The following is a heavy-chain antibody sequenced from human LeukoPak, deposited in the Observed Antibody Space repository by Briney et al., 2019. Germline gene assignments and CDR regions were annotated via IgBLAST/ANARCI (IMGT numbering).Heavy chain of an antibody. J-gene: IGHJ1*01. CDR1: GFTFSNYW. Sequence: GGALILSCAASGFTFSNYWRHWVRQTPGKGLGWVARINSYASVTTYADSVKCRFTIYRDNDQTPLYLQMNSLRAEDTAVYYCARVTAVAGNSVGVDAWGQGILVTVS. D-gene: IGHD6-19*01. V-gene: IGHV3-74*01. CDR3: ARVTAVAGNSVGVDA. CDR2: INSYASVT.